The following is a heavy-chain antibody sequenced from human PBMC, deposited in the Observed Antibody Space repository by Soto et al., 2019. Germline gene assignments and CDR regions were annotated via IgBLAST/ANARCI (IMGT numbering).Heavy chain of an antibody. J-gene: IGHJ6*02. CDR3: ARVGFNWNDDYYGMDV. V-gene: IGHV4-34*01. D-gene: IGHD1-20*01. CDR2: INHSGST. Sequence: SETLSLTCAVYVGSFSGYYWSWIRQPPGKGLEWIGEINHSGSTNYNPSHKSRDTISVDTSKNQFSLKLSSVTAADTAVYYCARVGFNWNDDYYGMDVWGQGTTVTVS. CDR1: VGSFSGYY.